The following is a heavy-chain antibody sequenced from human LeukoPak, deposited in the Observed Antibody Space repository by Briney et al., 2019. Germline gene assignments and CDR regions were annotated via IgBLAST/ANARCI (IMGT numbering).Heavy chain of an antibody. CDR1: GGSISSYY. J-gene: IGHJ4*02. D-gene: IGHD3-16*01. V-gene: IGHV4-59*08. CDR2: IYYSGGT. Sequence: SETLSLTCTVSGGSISSYYWSWIRQPPGKGLEWIGYIYYSGGTNYNPSLKSRVTTSVDTSKNQFSLRLTSVTAADTAMYYCAGTWGNNGFYSFYFDYWGQGTLVTVSS. CDR3: AGTWGNNGFYSFYFDY.